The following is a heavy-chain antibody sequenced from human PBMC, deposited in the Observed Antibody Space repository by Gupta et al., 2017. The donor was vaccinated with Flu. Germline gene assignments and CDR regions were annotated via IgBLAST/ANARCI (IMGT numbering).Heavy chain of an antibody. CDR3: ARVRWELLLGYYYYDMDV. V-gene: IGHV4-34*01. D-gene: IGHD4-23*01. CDR1: GGSFSGYY. CDR2: INHSGST. J-gene: IGHJ6*02. Sequence: QVQLQQWGAGLLKPSETLSLTCAVYGGSFSGYYWSWIRQPTGKGLEWIGEINHSGSTNYNPSLKSRVAISVDTSKNQFSLKLSSVTAADTAVYYCARVRWELLLGYYYYDMDVWGRGTAVTVSS.